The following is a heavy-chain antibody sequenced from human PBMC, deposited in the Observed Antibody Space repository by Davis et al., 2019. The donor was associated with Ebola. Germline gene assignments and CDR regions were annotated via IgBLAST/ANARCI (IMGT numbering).Heavy chain of an antibody. CDR1: GGSISSYY. J-gene: IGHJ6*02. D-gene: IGHD6-19*01. Sequence: MPSETLSLTCTVPGGSISSYYWSWIRQPPGKGLEWIGYIYYSGSTNYNPSLKSRVTISVDTSKNQFSLKLSSVTAADTAVYYCARDRLIAVAGTRSYYYYGMDVWGQGTTVTVSS. CDR3: ARDRLIAVAGTRSYYYYGMDV. V-gene: IGHV4-59*01. CDR2: IYYSGST.